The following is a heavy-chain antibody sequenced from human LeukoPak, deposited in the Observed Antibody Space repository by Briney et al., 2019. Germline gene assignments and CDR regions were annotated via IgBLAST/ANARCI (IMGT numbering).Heavy chain of an antibody. CDR3: ANHKSEALGFEWLRKGFLFGY. J-gene: IGHJ4*02. CDR2: ITSSSDYI. CDR1: GFTFSTYT. V-gene: IGHV3-21*01. D-gene: IGHD3-3*01. Sequence: PGGSLRLSCAASGFTFSTYTMNWVRQSPGRGLEWVSSITSSSDYIYYAHPVRGRFTLSRDNAKNSLYLHMNSPRAEDTAVYYCANHKSEALGFEWLRKGFLFGYWGQGTLVTVSS.